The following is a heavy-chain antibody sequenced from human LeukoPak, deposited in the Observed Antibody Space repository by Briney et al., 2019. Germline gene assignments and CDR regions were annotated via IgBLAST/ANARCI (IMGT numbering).Heavy chain of an antibody. D-gene: IGHD2-15*01. V-gene: IGHV3-23*01. CDR3: AKDLQKGPVESFDY. CDR1: GFTFRSYA. Sequence: PGGPLRLSCAASGFTFRSYAMSWVRQAPGKGLEWVSAISTSGRNTYYADSVKGRFTISRDNSKNTVYLQMNSLRAEDTAVYYCAKDLQKGPVESFDYWGQGTLVTVSS. CDR2: ISTSGRNT. J-gene: IGHJ4*02.